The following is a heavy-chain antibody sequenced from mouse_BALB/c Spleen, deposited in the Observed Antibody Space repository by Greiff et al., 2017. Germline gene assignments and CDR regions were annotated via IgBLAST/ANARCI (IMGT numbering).Heavy chain of an antibody. D-gene: IGHD1-2*01. CDR2: IWAGGST. V-gene: IGHV2-9*02. Sequence: VKLVESGPGLVAPSQSLSITCTVSGFSLTSYGVHWVRQPPGKGLEWLGVIWAGGSTNYNSALMSRLSISKDNSKSQVFLKMNSLQTDDTAMYYCARELRYGSSFAYWGQGTLVTVSA. CDR3: ARELRYGSSFAY. CDR1: GFSLTSYG. J-gene: IGHJ3*01.